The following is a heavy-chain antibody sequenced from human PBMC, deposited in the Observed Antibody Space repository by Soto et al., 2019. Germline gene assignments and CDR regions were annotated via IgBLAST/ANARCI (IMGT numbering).Heavy chain of an antibody. D-gene: IGHD3-22*01. CDR2: IYYSGST. V-gene: IGHV4-39*01. Sequence: SETLXLTCTVSGGSISSSVYYWGWIRQPPGKGLEWIGSIYYSGSTYYNPSLKSRVTISVDTSKNQFSLKLSSVTAADTAVYYCAGRQAYYYDSSGYCFDYWGQGTLVX. CDR3: AGRQAYYYDSSGYCFDY. J-gene: IGHJ4*02. CDR1: GGSISSSVYY.